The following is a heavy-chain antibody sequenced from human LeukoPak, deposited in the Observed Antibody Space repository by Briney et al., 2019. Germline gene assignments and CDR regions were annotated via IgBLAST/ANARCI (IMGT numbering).Heavy chain of an antibody. CDR1: GGSISSYY. J-gene: IGHJ5*02. CDR3: ARTERSTMVRGGSNNWFDP. D-gene: IGHD3-10*01. CDR2: MYYSGST. Sequence: SETLSLTCTVSGGSISSYYWSWIRQPPGKGLEWIGYMYYSGSTNYNPSLKSRVTISVDTSKNQFSLKLSSVTAADTAVYYCARTERSTMVRGGSNNWFDPWGQGTLVTVSS. V-gene: IGHV4-59*01.